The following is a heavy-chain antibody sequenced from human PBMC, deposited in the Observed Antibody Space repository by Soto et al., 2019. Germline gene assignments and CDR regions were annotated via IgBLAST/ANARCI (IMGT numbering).Heavy chain of an antibody. V-gene: IGHV4-59*01. Sequence: SETLSLTCTVSGASISNYYWNWIRQTPEKGLEWIGYIHYRGYNDYNPSIKSRVTMSLDTSKNQFSLNLNSVTAVDTAVYYGARWGDTGNAIYAFDVWGQGTMVTVSS. CDR3: ARWGDTGNAIYAFDV. J-gene: IGHJ3*01. CDR2: IHYRGYN. D-gene: IGHD2-2*02. CDR1: GASISNYY.